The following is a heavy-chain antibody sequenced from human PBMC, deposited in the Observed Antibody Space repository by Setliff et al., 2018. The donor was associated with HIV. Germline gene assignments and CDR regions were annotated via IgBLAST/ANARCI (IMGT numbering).Heavy chain of an antibody. J-gene: IGHJ4*02. Sequence: GASVKVSCKASGDAFNSYAISWVRQAPGQGLEWMGWISPYIGHTNYAQKFQGRVTVTKDTSTNTVYMELRSLTSDDTAVYYCARPAATWDFDYWGQGTLVTVSS. CDR1: GDAFNSYA. V-gene: IGHV1-18*01. CDR2: ISPYIGHT. CDR3: ARPAATWDFDY. D-gene: IGHD2-2*01.